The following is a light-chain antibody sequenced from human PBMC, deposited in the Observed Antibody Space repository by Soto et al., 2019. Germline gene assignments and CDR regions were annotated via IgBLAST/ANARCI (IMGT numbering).Light chain of an antibody. J-gene: IGKJ2*01. Sequence: DIQMTQSPSTLSASVGDRVSISCRASQSLDKWLAWYQQKPGEAPKLLVSDASNLESGVSSRFTGSGSGTEFTLTIIILQQNGIGTYHCQHYTRYRYTFGQGTKLEIK. V-gene: IGKV1-5*01. CDR1: QSLDKW. CDR2: DAS. CDR3: QHYTRYRYT.